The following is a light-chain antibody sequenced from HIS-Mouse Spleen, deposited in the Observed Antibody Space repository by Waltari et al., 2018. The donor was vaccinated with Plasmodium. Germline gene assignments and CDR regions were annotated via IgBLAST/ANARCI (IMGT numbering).Light chain of an antibody. J-gene: IGLJ3*02. CDR3: YSTDSSGNHRV. Sequence: SYELTQPPSVSVSPGQTARITCSGDALPKKYAYWYQQKSGQAPVLVIYEASKRPSGIPGRFSGSSSWTMATLTISGAQVEDEADYYCYSTDSSGNHRVCGGGTKLTVL. V-gene: IGLV3-10*01. CDR2: EAS. CDR1: ALPKKY.